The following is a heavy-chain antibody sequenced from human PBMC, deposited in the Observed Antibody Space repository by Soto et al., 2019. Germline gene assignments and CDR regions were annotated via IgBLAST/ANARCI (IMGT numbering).Heavy chain of an antibody. J-gene: IGHJ6*03. Sequence: SVKVSCKASGGTFSSYTISWVRQAPGQGLEWMGRIIPILGIANYAQKFQGRVTITADKSTSTAYMELSSLRSEDTAVYYCVYGSGSYYDYYYYMDGWGKGTTVTVSS. D-gene: IGHD3-10*01. CDR2: IIPILGIA. V-gene: IGHV1-69*02. CDR1: GGTFSSYT. CDR3: VYGSGSYYDYYYYMDG.